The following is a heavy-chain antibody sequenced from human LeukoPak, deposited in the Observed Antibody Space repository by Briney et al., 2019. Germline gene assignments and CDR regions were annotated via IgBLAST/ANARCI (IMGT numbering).Heavy chain of an antibody. D-gene: IGHD6-13*01. CDR2: ISYDGSNE. V-gene: IGHV3-30*18. Sequence: GRSLRLSCAASGFTLSSFGMHWVRQAPGKGLEWVAVISYDGSNEYYADSVKGRFTISRDNSKNTLYLQMNSLRTEDTAVYYCAKAGRQQLGRACFDYWGQGTLVTVSS. J-gene: IGHJ4*02. CDR3: AKAGRQQLGRACFDY. CDR1: GFTLSSFG.